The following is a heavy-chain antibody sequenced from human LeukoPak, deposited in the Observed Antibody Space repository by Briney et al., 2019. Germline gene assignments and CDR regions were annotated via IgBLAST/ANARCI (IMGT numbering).Heavy chain of an antibody. CDR3: ARDYSMVRGVEMGGFDY. Sequence: GASVKVSCKASGYTFTGYYMHWVRQAPGQGLEWMGRINPNSGGTNYAQKLQGRVTMTTDTSTSTAYMELRSLRSDDTAVYYCARDYSMVRGVEMGGFDYWGQGTLVTVSS. D-gene: IGHD3-10*01. CDR1: GYTFTGYY. CDR2: INPNSGGT. V-gene: IGHV1-2*06. J-gene: IGHJ4*02.